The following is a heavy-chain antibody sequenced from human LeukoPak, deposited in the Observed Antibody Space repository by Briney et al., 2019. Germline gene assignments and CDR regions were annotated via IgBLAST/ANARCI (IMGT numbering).Heavy chain of an antibody. J-gene: IGHJ3*02. CDR2: IYHSGST. D-gene: IGHD3-9*01. V-gene: IGHV4-59*12. CDR1: GGSISSYY. Sequence: SETLSLTCTVSGGSISSYYWSWVRQPPGKGLEWIGYIYHSGSTNYNPSLKSRVTISVDTSKNQFSLKLSSVTAADTAVYYCARGALDIYYYDILTGYYRRSGAFDIWGQGTMVTVSS. CDR3: ARGALDIYYYDILTGYYRRSGAFDI.